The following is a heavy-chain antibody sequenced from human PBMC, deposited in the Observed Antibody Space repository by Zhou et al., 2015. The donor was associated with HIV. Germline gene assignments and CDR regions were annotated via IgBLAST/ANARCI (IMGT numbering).Heavy chain of an antibody. V-gene: IGHV1-69*01. CDR3: ARHLTQDGGGGHYYYYYMDV. J-gene: IGHJ6*03. D-gene: IGHD2-15*01. Sequence: QVQLVQSGAEVKKPGSSVKVSCKASGGTFSSYAISWVRQAPGQGLEWMGGIIPIFGTANYAQKFQGRVTITADESTSTAYMELSSLRSEDTAVYYCARHLTQDGGGGHYYYYYMDVWGKGTTVTVSS. CDR2: IIPIFGTA. CDR1: GGTFSSYA.